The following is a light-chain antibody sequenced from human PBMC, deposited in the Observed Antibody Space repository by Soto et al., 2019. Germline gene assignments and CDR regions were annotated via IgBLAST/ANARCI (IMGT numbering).Light chain of an antibody. CDR3: QQRSNWLWT. Sequence: EIVLTQSPGTLSLSPGERATLSCRASQSVSSSYLAWYQQKPGQAPRLLIYDASNRATGIPARFSGSGSGTDFTLTTSSLEPEDFAVYYCQQRSNWLWTFGQGTKVDIK. CDR2: DAS. V-gene: IGKV3D-20*02. CDR1: QSVSSSY. J-gene: IGKJ1*01.